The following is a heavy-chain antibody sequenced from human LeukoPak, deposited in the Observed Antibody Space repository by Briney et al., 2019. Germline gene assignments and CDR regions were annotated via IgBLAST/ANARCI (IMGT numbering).Heavy chain of an antibody. V-gene: IGHV4-31*03. CDR1: GGSISSGGYY. CDR3: ARVRGTYGHFDY. J-gene: IGHJ4*02. CDR2: IYYSGST. D-gene: IGHD3-16*01. Sequence: SETLSLTCTVSGGSISSGGYYWSWIRQHPGKGLEWIGYIYYSGSTYYNSSLKSRVTISVDTSKNQFSLKLSSVTAADTAVYYCARVRGTYGHFDYWGQGTLVTVSS.